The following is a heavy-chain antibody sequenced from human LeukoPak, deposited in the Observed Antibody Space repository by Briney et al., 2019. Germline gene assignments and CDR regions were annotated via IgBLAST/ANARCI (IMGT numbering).Heavy chain of an antibody. V-gene: IGHV3-30*04. CDR3: ARSITIFGVVTAKPNDAFDI. CDR1: GFTFSSYA. Sequence: GGSLRLSCAASGFTFSSYAMHWVRQAPGKGLEWVAVISYDGSNKYYADSVKGRFTISRDNSKNTLYLQMNSLRAEDTAVYYCARSITIFGVVTAKPNDAFDIWGQGTMVTVSS. CDR2: ISYDGSNK. J-gene: IGHJ3*02. D-gene: IGHD3-3*01.